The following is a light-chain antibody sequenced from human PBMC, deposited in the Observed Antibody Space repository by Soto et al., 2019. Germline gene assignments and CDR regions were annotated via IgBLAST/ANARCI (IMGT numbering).Light chain of an antibody. J-gene: IGKJ1*01. V-gene: IGKV2-30*01. Sequence: DVVMTQSPLSLPVTLGQPASISCRSSQSLVYSDGNTYLNWLQQRPGQSPRRLIYQVSNRDSGVPDGFSGRGSGTDFTLKISRVEAQDVGVYYCMQGTHWPWTFGQGTKVEIK. CDR1: QSLVYSDGNTY. CDR3: MQGTHWPWT. CDR2: QVS.